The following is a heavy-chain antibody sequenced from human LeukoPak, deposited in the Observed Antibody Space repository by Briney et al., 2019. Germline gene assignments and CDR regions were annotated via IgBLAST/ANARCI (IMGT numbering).Heavy chain of an antibody. CDR2: ISWNSGSI. V-gene: IGHV3-9*01. D-gene: IGHD6-19*01. J-gene: IGHJ4*02. CDR3: AKEPIPSIAVAGIVY. Sequence: GGSLRLSCAASGFTFDDYAMHWVRQAPGKGLEWVSGISWNSGSIGYADSVKGRFTISRDNAKNSLYLQMNSLRAEDTALYYCAKEPIPSIAVAGIVYWGQGTLVTVSS. CDR1: GFTFDDYA.